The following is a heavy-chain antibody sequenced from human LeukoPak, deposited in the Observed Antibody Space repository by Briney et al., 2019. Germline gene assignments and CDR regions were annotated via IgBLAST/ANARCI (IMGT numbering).Heavy chain of an antibody. D-gene: IGHD3-9*01. Sequence: ASVKVSCKASGYTFTSYGISWVRQAPGQGLEWMGWISAYNCNTNYAQKLQGRVTMTTDTSTSTAYMELRSLRSDDTAVYYCARDLTGDNWFDPWGQGTLVTVSS. J-gene: IGHJ5*02. V-gene: IGHV1-18*01. CDR2: ISAYNCNT. CDR3: ARDLTGDNWFDP. CDR1: GYTFTSYG.